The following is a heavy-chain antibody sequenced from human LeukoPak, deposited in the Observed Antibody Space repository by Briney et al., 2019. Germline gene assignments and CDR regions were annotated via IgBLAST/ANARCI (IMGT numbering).Heavy chain of an antibody. CDR3: ARGSYYGSGQIFDY. J-gene: IGHJ4*02. V-gene: IGHV4-30-4*01. CDR2: IYYSGST. D-gene: IGHD3-10*01. Sequence: ASQALSLTCTVSGGSISSGDYYWSWIRQPPGEGLEWIGYIYYSGSTHYNPSLKSRVTISVDTSKNQFSLKLSSVTAADTAVYYCARGSYYGSGQIFDYWGQGTLVTVSS. CDR1: GGSISSGDYY.